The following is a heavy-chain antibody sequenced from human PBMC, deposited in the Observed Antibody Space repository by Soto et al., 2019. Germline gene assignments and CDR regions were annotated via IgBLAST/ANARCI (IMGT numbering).Heavy chain of an antibody. D-gene: IGHD5-12*01. Sequence: GGSLRLSCAASGFTFSSYAMSWVRQAPGKGLEWVSAISGSGGSTYYAGSGKGRFTISRDNSKNTLYLQMNIVRAEDTAVYYCAKDFHDYPTPLGPFDPWGQGTLVTVSS. V-gene: IGHV3-23*01. CDR2: ISGSGGST. CDR1: GFTFSSYA. CDR3: AKDFHDYPTPLGPFDP. J-gene: IGHJ5*02.